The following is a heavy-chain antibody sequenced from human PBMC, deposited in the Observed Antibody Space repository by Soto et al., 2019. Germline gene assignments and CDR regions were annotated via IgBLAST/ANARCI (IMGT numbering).Heavy chain of an antibody. D-gene: IGHD1-26*01. CDR1: GFTFSSYA. CDR2: ISGSGGST. V-gene: IGHV3-23*01. Sequence: EVQLLESGGGLVQPGGSLRLSCAASGFTFSSYAMSWVRQAPGKGLEWVSAISGSGGSTYYADSVKGRFTISRDNSKNTLYLQINSLRAVDTAVYYCPNWPLRGSYLFDYWGQGTLVTVSS. J-gene: IGHJ4*02. CDR3: PNWPLRGSYLFDY.